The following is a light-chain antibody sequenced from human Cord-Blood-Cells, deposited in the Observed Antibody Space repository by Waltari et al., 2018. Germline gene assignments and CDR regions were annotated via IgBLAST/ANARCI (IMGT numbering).Light chain of an antibody. CDR3: QSYDSSLSGVV. V-gene: IGLV1-40*01. J-gene: IGLJ2*01. Sequence: QSVLTQPHSVSGAPGQRVTISCTGSSSNIGAGYDVHWYQQPPGTAPKHLIYGNSNRPSGVPDRFSGSKSGTSASLAITGLQAEDEADYYCQSYDSSLSGVVFGGGTKLTVL. CDR1: SSNIGAGYD. CDR2: GNS.